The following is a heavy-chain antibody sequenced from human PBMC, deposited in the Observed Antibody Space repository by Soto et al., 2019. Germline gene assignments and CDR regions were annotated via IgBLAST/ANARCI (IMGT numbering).Heavy chain of an antibody. V-gene: IGHV3-74*01. CDR1: GFTW. D-gene: IGHD3-16*01. CDR3: ASETGRGSGSYYFDY. CDR2: INPDGTNA. J-gene: IGHJ4*02. Sequence: GALLVSCSASGFTWMHWVRQSPGKGLVWVSRINPDGTNADYADSVRGRFIISRDNAKNTLFLQMNSLRAEDTAVYYCASETGRGSGSYYFDYWGQGSRVTVSP.